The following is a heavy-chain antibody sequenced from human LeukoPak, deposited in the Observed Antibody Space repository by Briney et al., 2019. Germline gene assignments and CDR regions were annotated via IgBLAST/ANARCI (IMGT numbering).Heavy chain of an antibody. CDR2: IYWNDDK. J-gene: IGHJ5*02. D-gene: IGHD3-10*01. CDR3: AHIKEVLLWFRETSVPSWFDP. CDR1: GFSLSTSGVG. Sequence: SGPTLVKPTQTLTLTCTFSGFSLSTSGVGVGWIRQPPGKALEWLALIYWNDDKRYSPSLKSRLTITKDTSKNQVVLTMTNMDPVDTATYYCAHIKEVLLWFRETSVPSWFDPWGQGTLVTVSS. V-gene: IGHV2-5*01.